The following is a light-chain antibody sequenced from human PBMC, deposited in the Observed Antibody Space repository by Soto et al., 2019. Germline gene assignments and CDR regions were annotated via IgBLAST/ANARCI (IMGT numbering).Light chain of an antibody. V-gene: IGKV3-20*01. CDR3: QQYGDSPLT. CDR2: GVS. J-gene: IGKJ4*01. CDR1: QSVTSSY. Sequence: EIVLTQSPGTVSLSPGERATLSCRASQSVTSSYLAWYQQKPGQAPRLLIYGVSSRATGIPDRFSGSGAVTDFTLTISRLEPEDFAVYYCQQYGDSPLTFGGGTKVEIK.